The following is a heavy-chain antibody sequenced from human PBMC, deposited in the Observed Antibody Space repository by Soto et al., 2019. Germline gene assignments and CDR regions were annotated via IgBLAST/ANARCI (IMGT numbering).Heavy chain of an antibody. Sequence: GGSLRLSCAASGFTFSSYAMHWVRQAPGKGLEWVAVISYDGSNKYYADSVRGRFTISRDNSKNTLYLQMNSLRAEDTAVYYCARGGEYQLPYFDYWGQGT. D-gene: IGHD2-2*01. J-gene: IGHJ4*02. CDR1: GFTFSSYA. V-gene: IGHV3-30-3*01. CDR3: ARGGEYQLPYFDY. CDR2: ISYDGSNK.